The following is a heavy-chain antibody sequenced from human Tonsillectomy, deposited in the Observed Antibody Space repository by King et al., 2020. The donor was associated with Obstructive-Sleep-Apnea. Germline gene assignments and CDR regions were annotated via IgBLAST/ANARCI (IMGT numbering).Heavy chain of an antibody. V-gene: IGHV3-23*04. Sequence: VQLVESGGGLVQPGGSLRLSCAASGFTFSSFAMTWVRQAPGKGLEWVSTVGGSGSGGSTHYPDSVKGRVTISRDDSKNSLFLQMSSLRVDDTAVYYCAKEGPIAVAPSFYYGMDVWGQGTTVTVSS. CDR2: VGGSGSGGST. CDR1: GFTFSSFA. D-gene: IGHD6-19*01. J-gene: IGHJ6*02. CDR3: AKEGPIAVAPSFYYGMDV.